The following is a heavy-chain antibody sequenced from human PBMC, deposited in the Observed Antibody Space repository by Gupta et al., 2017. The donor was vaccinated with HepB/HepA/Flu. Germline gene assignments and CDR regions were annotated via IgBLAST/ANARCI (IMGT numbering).Heavy chain of an antibody. J-gene: IGHJ3*02. CDR1: GFTFDNYA. CDR3: AKASRGTQTMIAFDI. CDR2: ISGSGTTT. D-gene: IGHD1-1*01. V-gene: IGHV3-23*01. Sequence: EVQLLESGGGLVQPGGSLRLSCAASGFTFDNYAMSWVRQAPGKGLEWVSGISGSGTTTYYASSVKGRFTISRDNSKNTVYLQTNSLGAEDTAVYYCAKASRGTQTMIAFDIWGQGTMITVSS.